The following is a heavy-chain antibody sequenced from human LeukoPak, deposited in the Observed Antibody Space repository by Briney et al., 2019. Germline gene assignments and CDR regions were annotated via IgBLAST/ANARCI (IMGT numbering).Heavy chain of an antibody. CDR3: ARSVVLPAAMFYYYYGMDV. CDR2: ISSSSTYI. J-gene: IGHJ6*02. Sequence: SGGSLRLSCSASGFTSTTYSMNWVRQAPGKGLEGVSSISSSSTYIYYADSVRGRFTISRDNAKNSLYLQMNSLRAEDTAAYYCARSVVLPAAMFYYYYGMDVWYQGTTVTVSS. V-gene: IGHV3-21*01. D-gene: IGHD2-2*01. CDR1: GFTSTTYS.